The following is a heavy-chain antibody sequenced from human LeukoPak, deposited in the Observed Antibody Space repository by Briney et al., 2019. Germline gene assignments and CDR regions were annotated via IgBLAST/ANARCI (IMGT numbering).Heavy chain of an antibody. D-gene: IGHD6-19*01. CDR3: TRGQQWLSYYFDY. J-gene: IGHJ4*02. CDR2: INPNSGGT. Sequence: ASVKVSCKASGYSIVSYGITWVRQAPGQGLEWMGWINPNSGGTNYAQKFQGRVTMTRDTSISTAYMELSRLRSDYTAVYYCTRGQQWLSYYFDYWGQGALVTVSS. CDR1: GYSIVSYG. V-gene: IGHV1-2*02.